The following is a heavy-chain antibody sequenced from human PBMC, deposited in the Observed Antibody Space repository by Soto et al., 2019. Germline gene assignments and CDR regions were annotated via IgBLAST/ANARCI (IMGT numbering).Heavy chain of an antibody. Sequence: QVQLVQSGAEVKKPGASVKVSCKASGYTFTSYGISWVRQAPGQGLEWMGWISAYNGNTNYAQKLQGRVTMTTDTATSTDYMELRSLRSDDTAVYYCARDMAYYDLWSGRVGPYYFDYWGQGTLVTVSS. CDR3: ARDMAYYDLWSGRVGPYYFDY. CDR1: GYTFTSYG. J-gene: IGHJ4*02. D-gene: IGHD3-3*01. V-gene: IGHV1-18*01. CDR2: ISAYNGNT.